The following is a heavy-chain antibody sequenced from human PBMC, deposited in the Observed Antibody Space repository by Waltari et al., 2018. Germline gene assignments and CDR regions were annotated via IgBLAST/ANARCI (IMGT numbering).Heavy chain of an antibody. CDR1: GASITNFTW. V-gene: IGHV4-4*02. Sequence: QVHLQESGPGLVEPSGPLSLTCDVSGASITNFTWFTWVRQTPTNGLEWIGDIFHSGSTKYNPSLESRVTMSVDKSNNRFSLRVTSVTAADTAVYFCARGALDDRYGYRFYFDSWGQGSLVTVSS. CDR2: IFHSGST. J-gene: IGHJ4*02. CDR3: ARGALDDRYGYRFYFDS. D-gene: IGHD5-18*01.